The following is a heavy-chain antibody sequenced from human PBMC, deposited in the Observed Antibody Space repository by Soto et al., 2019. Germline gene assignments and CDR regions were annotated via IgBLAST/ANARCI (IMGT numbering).Heavy chain of an antibody. J-gene: IGHJ4*02. V-gene: IGHV3-30-3*01. CDR3: AANWGTVFGPFDY. CDR2: ISYDGSNK. Sequence: QVQLVESGGGVVQPGRSLRLSCAASGFTFSSYAMHWVRQAPGKGLEWVAVISYDGSNKYYADSVKGRFTISRDNSKNPLYLQMNSLRAEDTAVYYCAANWGTVFGPFDYWGQGTLVTVSS. D-gene: IGHD7-27*01. CDR1: GFTFSSYA.